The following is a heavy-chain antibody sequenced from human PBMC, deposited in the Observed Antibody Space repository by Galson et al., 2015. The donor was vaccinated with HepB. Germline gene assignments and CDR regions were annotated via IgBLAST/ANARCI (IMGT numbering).Heavy chain of an antibody. Sequence: SLRLSCAASGFTFSSYAMSWVRQAPGKGLEWVSAISGSGGSTYYADSVKGRFTISRDNSKNTLYLQMNSLRAEDTAVYYCAKGYYYDSSGYMDEYFQHWGQGTLVTVSS. CDR1: GFTFSSYA. CDR2: ISGSGGST. J-gene: IGHJ1*01. D-gene: IGHD3-22*01. CDR3: AKGYYYDSSGYMDEYFQH. V-gene: IGHV3-23*01.